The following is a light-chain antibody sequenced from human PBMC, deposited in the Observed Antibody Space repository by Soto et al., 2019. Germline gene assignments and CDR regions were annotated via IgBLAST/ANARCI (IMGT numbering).Light chain of an antibody. CDR3: TSYTGSNPVV. Sequence: QSALTQPPSASGSPGQSVTISCTGSSSDVGAYNYVSWYQQHPGKAPKLMISEVNKRPSGVPDRFSGSKSGNTASLTVSGLQAEDEADYYCTSYTGSNPVVFGGGTKLTVL. CDR1: SSDVGAYNY. J-gene: IGLJ2*01. CDR2: EVN. V-gene: IGLV2-8*01.